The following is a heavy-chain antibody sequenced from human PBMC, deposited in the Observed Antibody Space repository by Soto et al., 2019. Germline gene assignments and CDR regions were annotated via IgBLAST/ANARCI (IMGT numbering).Heavy chain of an antibody. CDR3: ARGGHDFWSGPFDY. CDR2: FDASGST. V-gene: IGHV4-4*07. CDR1: GGSISSYY. Sequence: ASETLSLPCTVSGGSISSYYCHGIRQPTGKGLEWIGRFDASGSTAYNPSLKSRVPMSVDTSKNQFSLRLSSVTAADTAVYYCARGGHDFWSGPFDYWGQGNLVTVSS. D-gene: IGHD3-3*01. J-gene: IGHJ4*02.